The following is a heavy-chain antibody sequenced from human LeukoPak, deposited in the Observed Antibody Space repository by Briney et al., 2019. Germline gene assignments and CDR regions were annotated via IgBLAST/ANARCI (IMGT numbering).Heavy chain of an antibody. CDR2: ISWNSGSI. CDR3: ARGDRFRYSYADY. Sequence: GGSLRLSCAASGFTFDDYAMHWVRQAPGKGLEWVSGISWNSGSIGYADSVKGRFTISRDNAKNSLYLQMNSLRAGDMALYYCARGDRFRYSYADYWGQGTLVTVSS. J-gene: IGHJ4*02. V-gene: IGHV3-9*03. D-gene: IGHD5-18*01. CDR1: GFTFDDYA.